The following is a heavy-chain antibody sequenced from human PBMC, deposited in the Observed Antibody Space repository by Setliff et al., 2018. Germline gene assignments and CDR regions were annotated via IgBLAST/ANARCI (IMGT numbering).Heavy chain of an antibody. Sequence: GGSLRLSCVASGITFTSYAMSWVRQAPGKGLEWVSTVSGSGDNAYYTDSVKGRFTTSRDNSKNTLSLQMNGLRAEDTSVYYCGRDVFDFRTGQGGPWGQGTQVTVSS. CDR1: GITFTSYA. D-gene: IGHD3-3*01. J-gene: IGHJ5*02. CDR2: VSGSGDNA. V-gene: IGHV3-23*01. CDR3: GRDVFDFRTGQGGP.